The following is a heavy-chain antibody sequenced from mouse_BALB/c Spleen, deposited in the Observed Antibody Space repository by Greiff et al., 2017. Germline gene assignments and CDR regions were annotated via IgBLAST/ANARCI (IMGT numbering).Heavy chain of an antibody. Sequence: QVQLKESGAELVRPGSSVKISCKASGYAFSSYWMNWVKQRPGQGLEWIGQIYPGDGDTNYNGKFKGKATLTADKSSSTAYMQLSSLTSEDSAVYFCARDGYDGYYAMDYWGQGTSVTVSS. D-gene: IGHD2-2*01. J-gene: IGHJ4*01. CDR3: ARDGYDGYYAMDY. CDR1: GYAFSSYW. V-gene: IGHV1-80*01. CDR2: IYPGDGDT.